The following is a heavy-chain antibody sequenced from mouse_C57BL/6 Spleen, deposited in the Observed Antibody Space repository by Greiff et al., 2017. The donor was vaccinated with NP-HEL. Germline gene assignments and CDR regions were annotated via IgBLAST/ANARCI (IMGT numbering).Heavy chain of an antibody. CDR2: ISSGSSTI. Sequence: EVKVEESGGGLVKPGGSLKLSCAASGFTFSDYGMHWVRQAPEKGLEWVAYISSGSSTIYYADTVKGRFTISRDNAKNTLFLQMTSLRSEDTAMYYCAREGTTVVRGYFDVWGTGTTVTVSS. D-gene: IGHD1-1*01. J-gene: IGHJ1*03. CDR3: AREGTTVVRGYFDV. CDR1: GFTFSDYG. V-gene: IGHV5-17*01.